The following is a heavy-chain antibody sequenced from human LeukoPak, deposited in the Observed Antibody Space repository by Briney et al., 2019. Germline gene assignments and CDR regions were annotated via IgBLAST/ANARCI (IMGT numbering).Heavy chain of an antibody. J-gene: IGHJ4*02. CDR2: ISSSSSYI. D-gene: IGHD2-21*02. Sequence: GGSLRLSCAASGFTFSSYSMNWVRQAPGKGLEWVSSISSSSSYIYYADSVKGRFTISRDKAKNSLYLQMNSLRAEDTAVYYCAIIVVVTAKGGIDYWGQGTLVTVSS. CDR1: GFTFSSYS. V-gene: IGHV3-21*01. CDR3: AIIVVVTAKGGIDY.